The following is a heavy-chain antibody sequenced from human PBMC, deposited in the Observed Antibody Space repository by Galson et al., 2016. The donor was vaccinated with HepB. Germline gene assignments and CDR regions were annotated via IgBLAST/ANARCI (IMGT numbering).Heavy chain of an antibody. CDR3: TRGGVRGARHFDY. V-gene: IGHV3-74*01. Sequence: SLRLSCAVSGFTFSSYWMYWVRQAPGKGLVWVSRINNDGSSTDYVDSVTGRFTISRDNAKNTLYLRMSSLRAEDTAVYYCTRGGVRGARHFDYWGQGTLVTVSS. CDR2: INNDGSST. D-gene: IGHD3-10*01. J-gene: IGHJ4*02. CDR1: GFTFSSYW.